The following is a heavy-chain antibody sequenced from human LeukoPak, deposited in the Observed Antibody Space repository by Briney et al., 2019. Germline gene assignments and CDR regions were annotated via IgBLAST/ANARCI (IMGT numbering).Heavy chain of an antibody. D-gene: IGHD6-19*01. CDR1: GFTFSSYG. V-gene: IGHV3-30*03. J-gene: IGHJ4*02. Sequence: AGGSLRLSCAASGFTFSSYGMHWVRQAPGKGLEWVAVISYDGTNKYYADSVRGRFTISRDNSKNTLYPQMDSLRTEDTAVYYCARVEPYASGWYGSIDYWGQGTLVAVSS. CDR2: ISYDGTNK. CDR3: ARVEPYASGWYGSIDY.